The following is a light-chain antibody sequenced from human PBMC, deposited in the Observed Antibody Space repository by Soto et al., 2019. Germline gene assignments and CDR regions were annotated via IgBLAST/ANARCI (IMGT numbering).Light chain of an antibody. CDR2: ATS. V-gene: IGKV1-39*01. Sequence: DTQMTQSPSSLSASVGDRISITCRASPTVSTYLNWYQQKAGQAPTLLISATSTLQSGVPSRFSGSGSGTEFTLTITSLQPEDFATYYCQQTYTTPRTFGQGTKVAFK. J-gene: IGKJ1*01. CDR3: QQTYTTPRT. CDR1: PTVSTY.